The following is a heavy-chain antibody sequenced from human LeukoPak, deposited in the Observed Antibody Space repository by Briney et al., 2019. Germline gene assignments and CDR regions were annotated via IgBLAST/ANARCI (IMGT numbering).Heavy chain of an antibody. V-gene: IGHV4-59*12. CDR2: IYYSGST. D-gene: IGHD6-13*01. J-gene: IGHJ6*03. CDR1: GGSISSYY. CDR3: ARVGSGYSSSWPYYYYYYMDV. Sequence: SETLSLTCTVSGGSISSYYWSWIRQPPGKGLEWIGYIYYSGSTNYNPSLKSRVTISVDTSKNQSSLKLTSVTAADTAVYYCARVGSGYSSSWPYYYYYYMDVWGKGTTVTISS.